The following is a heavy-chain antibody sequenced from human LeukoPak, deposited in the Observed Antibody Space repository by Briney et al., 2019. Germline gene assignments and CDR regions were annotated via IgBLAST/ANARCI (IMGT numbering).Heavy chain of an antibody. CDR3: ARVDCGGDCYSVGLYYYYGMDV. Sequence: SXXXGXTNYAQKLQGRVTMTTDTSTSTAYMELRSLRSDDTAVYYCARVDCGGDCYSVGLYYYYGMDVWGQGTTVTVSS. D-gene: IGHD2-21*02. V-gene: IGHV1-18*01. CDR2: SXXXGXT. J-gene: IGHJ6*02.